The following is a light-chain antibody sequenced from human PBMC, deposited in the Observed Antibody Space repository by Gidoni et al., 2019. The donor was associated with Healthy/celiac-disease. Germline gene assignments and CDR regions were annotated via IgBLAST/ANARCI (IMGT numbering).Light chain of an antibody. CDR3: QRRSNWTQT. V-gene: IGKV3-11*01. Sequence: EIVLTQTPATLSLSPGERATFSCRASQSVSSYIAWYQQKPSQAHRLRIYNAYDSATGIPARFSGSGSGTDLALTISSLRPEDFAVYYCQRRSNWTQTFGQGTKLEIK. CDR1: QSVSSY. J-gene: IGKJ2*01. CDR2: NAY.